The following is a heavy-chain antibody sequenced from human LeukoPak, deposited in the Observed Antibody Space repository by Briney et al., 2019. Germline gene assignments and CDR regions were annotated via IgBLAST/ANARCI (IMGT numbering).Heavy chain of an antibody. J-gene: IGHJ6*02. D-gene: IGHD2-2*01. Sequence: SETLSLTCTVSGGSLSSGGNYWSWIRQHPGKGLEWIGYIYYSGSTYYNPSLKSRVTISVDTSKNQFSLKLSSVTAADTAVYYCARGLVVPAAMYYYYYGMDVWGQGTTVTVSS. V-gene: IGHV4-31*03. CDR3: ARGLVVPAAMYYYYYGMDV. CDR2: IYYSGST. CDR1: GGSLSSGGNY.